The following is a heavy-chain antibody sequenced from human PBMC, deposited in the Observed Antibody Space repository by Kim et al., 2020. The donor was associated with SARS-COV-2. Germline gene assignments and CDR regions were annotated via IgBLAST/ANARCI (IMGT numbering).Heavy chain of an antibody. D-gene: IGHD6-13*01. CDR2: ISYDGSNK. CDR1: GFTFSSYG. CDR3: ARDPFVYSSSWYIFGWFDP. V-gene: IGHV3-33*05. J-gene: IGHJ5*02. Sequence: GGSLRLSCAASGFTFSSYGMHWVRQAPGKGLEWVAVISYDGSNKYYADSVKGRFTISRDNSKNTLYLQMNSLRAEDTAVYYCARDPFVYSSSWYIFGWFDPWGQGTLVTVSS.